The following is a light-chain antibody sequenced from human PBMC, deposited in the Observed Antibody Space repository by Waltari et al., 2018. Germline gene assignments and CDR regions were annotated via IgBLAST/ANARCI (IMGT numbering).Light chain of an antibody. CDR2: GAS. J-gene: IGKJ2*01. CDR1: QSVSSSY. Sequence: EIVLTQSPGTLSLSQGERATLSCRASQSVSSSYLAWYQQKPGQAPRLLIYGASVRATGIPDRFSGSGSGTDFTLTITRVEPEDFAVYFCQQYGSSPNTFGQGTKVEIK. CDR3: QQYGSSPNT. V-gene: IGKV3-20*01.